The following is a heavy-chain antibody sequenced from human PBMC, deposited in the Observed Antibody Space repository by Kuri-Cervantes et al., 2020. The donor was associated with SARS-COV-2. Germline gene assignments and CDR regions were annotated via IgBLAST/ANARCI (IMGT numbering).Heavy chain of an antibody. CDR1: GFNFNGAW. J-gene: IGHJ4*02. CDR2: IKSRTDGETI. D-gene: IGHD2-2*01. CDR3: ATDAAHTSTAY. Sequence: GESLKISCVASGFNFNGAWMNWVRQAPGKGLEWVGLIKSRTDGETIVYAAPVKGRFTISRDDSENTLFLQMNSLETEDTAVYYCATDAAHTSTAYWGQGTLVTVSS. V-gene: IGHV3-15*07.